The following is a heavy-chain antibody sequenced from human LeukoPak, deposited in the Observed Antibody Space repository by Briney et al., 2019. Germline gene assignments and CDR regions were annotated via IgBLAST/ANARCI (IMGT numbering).Heavy chain of an antibody. CDR1: GFTFSNYA. CDR2: VDGGGGGT. Sequence: GSLRLSCVASGFTFSNYAMSWVRQAPGRGLEWVSSVDGGGGGTYYADSVKGRFTISRDNSKDTLYLQMNGLRAEDTAVYFCAKQSAGSAAWYSLHYDFWGQGTLVTVSS. CDR3: AKQSAGSAAWYSLHYDF. V-gene: IGHV3-23*01. J-gene: IGHJ4*02. D-gene: IGHD6-13*01.